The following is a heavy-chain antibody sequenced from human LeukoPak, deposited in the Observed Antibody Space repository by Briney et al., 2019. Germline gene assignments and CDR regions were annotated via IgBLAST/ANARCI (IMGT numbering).Heavy chain of an antibody. J-gene: IGHJ6*02. D-gene: IGHD5-18*01. V-gene: IGHV4-4*07. CDR2: INTSGST. CDR3: ARDRRPGYSYGPAGDYYYGMDV. Sequence: SETLSLTCTVSGDSISSYYWSWIRQPAGKGLEWIGRINTSGSTTYNPSLKSRVTMTVDTSKNQFSLKLTSVTAADTAVYYCARDRRPGYSYGPAGDYYYGMDVWGQGTTVTVSS. CDR1: GDSISSYY.